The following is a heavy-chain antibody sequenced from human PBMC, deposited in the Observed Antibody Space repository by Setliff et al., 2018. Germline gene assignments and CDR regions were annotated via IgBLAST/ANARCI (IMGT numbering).Heavy chain of an antibody. V-gene: IGHV1-69*06. J-gene: IGHJ6*02. CDR3: ARGRERDYNFWSGYYTYYYYGMDV. D-gene: IGHD3-3*01. Sequence: SVKVSCKASGGTFSSYAISWVRQAPGQGLEWMGGIIPIFATANYAQKFQGRVTITADKSTSTAYMELSSLRSEDTAVYYCARGRERDYNFWSGYYTYYYYGMDVWGQGTTVTVSS. CDR2: IIPIFATA. CDR1: GGTFSSYA.